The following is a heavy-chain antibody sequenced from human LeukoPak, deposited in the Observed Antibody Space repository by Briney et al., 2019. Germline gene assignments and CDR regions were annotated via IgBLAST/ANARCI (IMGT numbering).Heavy chain of an antibody. CDR2: ISGSGGST. CDR3: AKKETYYYVNFDY. J-gene: IGHJ4*02. CDR1: GFTFSSYA. Sequence: GGPLRLSCAASGFTFSSYAMSWVRQAPGKGLEWVSAISGSGGSTYYADSVKGRFTISRDNSKNTLYLQMNSLRAEDTAVYYCAKKETYYYVNFDYWGQGTLVTVSS. D-gene: IGHD3-10*02. V-gene: IGHV3-23*01.